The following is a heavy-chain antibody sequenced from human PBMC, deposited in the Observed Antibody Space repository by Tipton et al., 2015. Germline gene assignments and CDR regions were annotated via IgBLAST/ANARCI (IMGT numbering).Heavy chain of an antibody. V-gene: IGHV3-53*01. CDR1: GFSVRSNY. J-gene: IGHJ6*02. Sequence: SLRLSCAASGFSVRSNYMTWVRQAPGKGLEWVSTLSPDESTTYADSVKGRFTISRDNSKNTLDLQMNRLRVEDTAVYYCARAAELGLYCMDVWGQGTTVTVSS. CDR2: LSPDEST. D-gene: IGHD3-16*01. CDR3: ARAAELGLYCMDV.